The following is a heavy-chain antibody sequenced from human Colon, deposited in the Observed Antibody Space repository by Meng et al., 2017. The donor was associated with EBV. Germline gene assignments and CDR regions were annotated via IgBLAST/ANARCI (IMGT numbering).Heavy chain of an antibody. CDR2: IYYSGSA. D-gene: IGHD1-7*01. CDR3: GRDQGRELINH. V-gene: IGHV4-30-2*01. Sequence: QLQLQESGSGLVKPSETLSLTCAVSGGSISSGGYSWHWIRQPPGKGLQWIGYIYYSGSAFYNPSLKSRVTLSVDRSKNQFSLNLSSVTAADTAVYYCGRDQGRELINHWGQGTLVTVSS. CDR1: GGSISSGGYS. J-gene: IGHJ4*02.